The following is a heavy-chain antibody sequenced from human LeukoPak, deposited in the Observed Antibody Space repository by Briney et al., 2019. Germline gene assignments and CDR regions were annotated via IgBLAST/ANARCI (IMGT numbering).Heavy chain of an antibody. J-gene: IGHJ4*02. CDR3: AREVATISREYYFDN. CDR1: VVSMSNYY. V-gene: IGHV4-59*12. Sequence: SETLSLNCNVSVVSMSNYYWSWVRQSPGRAPEWIGYIYYTGSTNYNPSLKSRVTMSVDTSKNQFSLKLSSVTAADTAVYYCAREVATISREYYFDNWGQGTLVTVSS. CDR2: IYYTGST. D-gene: IGHD5-12*01.